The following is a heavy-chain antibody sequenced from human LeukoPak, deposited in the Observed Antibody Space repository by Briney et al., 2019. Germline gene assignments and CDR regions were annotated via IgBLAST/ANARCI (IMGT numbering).Heavy chain of an antibody. CDR2: INAGNGNT. Sequence: ASGRVSCKASGYAFTSYAMLWGRQAPGQRLEWMGWINAGNGNTKYSQKFQGRVTITRDTSASTAYMELSSLRSEDTAVYYCARNVGSLWFGELFDYWGQGTLVTVSS. V-gene: IGHV1-3*01. D-gene: IGHD3-10*01. CDR3: ARNVGSLWFGELFDY. J-gene: IGHJ4*02. CDR1: GYAFTSYA.